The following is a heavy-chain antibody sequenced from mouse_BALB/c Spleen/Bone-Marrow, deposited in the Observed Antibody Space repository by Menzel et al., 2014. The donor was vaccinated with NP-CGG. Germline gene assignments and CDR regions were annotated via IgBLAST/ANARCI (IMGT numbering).Heavy chain of an antibody. CDR2: ISSGSSTI. D-gene: IGHD2-14*01. CDR1: GFTFSSFG. Sequence: EVQGVESGGGLVQPGGSRKLSCAASGFTFSSFGMHWVRQAPEKGLEWVAYISSGSSTIYYADTVKGRFTISRDNPKNTLFLQMTSLRPEDTAMYYCARDVPLYDVGYFDYWGQGTTLTVSS. V-gene: IGHV5-17*02. CDR3: ARDVPLYDVGYFDY. J-gene: IGHJ2*01.